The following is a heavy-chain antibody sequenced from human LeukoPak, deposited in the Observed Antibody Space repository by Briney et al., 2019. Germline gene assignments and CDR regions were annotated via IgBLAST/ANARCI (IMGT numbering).Heavy chain of an antibody. CDR3: ARIGYSSSSMDY. Sequence: GSLRLSCAASGFTFSNYWMSWVRQAPGKGLEWVANINQDGSVKYYVDSVKGRFTISRDNAKNSLYLQMNSLRAEDTAVYYCARIGYSSSSMDYWGQGTLVAVSS. V-gene: IGHV3-7*01. J-gene: IGHJ4*02. D-gene: IGHD6-6*01. CDR1: GFTFSNYW. CDR2: INQDGSVK.